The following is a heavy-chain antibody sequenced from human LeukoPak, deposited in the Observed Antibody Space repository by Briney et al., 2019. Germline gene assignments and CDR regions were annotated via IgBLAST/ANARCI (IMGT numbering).Heavy chain of an antibody. Sequence: GGSLRLSCAASGFTFSSCWMHWVRQAPGKGLVWVSRINSDGSSTSYADSVKGRFTISRDNAKNTLYLQMNSLRAEDTAVYYCARVPVGATRFYYFDYWGQGTLVTVSS. CDR3: ARVPVGATRFYYFDY. J-gene: IGHJ4*02. D-gene: IGHD1-26*01. CDR2: INSDGSST. CDR1: GFTFSSCW. V-gene: IGHV3-74*01.